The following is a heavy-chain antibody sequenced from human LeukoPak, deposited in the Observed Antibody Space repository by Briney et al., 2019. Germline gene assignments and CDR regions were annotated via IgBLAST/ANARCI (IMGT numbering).Heavy chain of an antibody. V-gene: IGHV3-11*05. CDR3: ARGGRYCGGDCPFDY. CDR2: ISSSSSYT. J-gene: IGHJ4*02. D-gene: IGHD2-21*02. CDR1: GFTFSDYY. Sequence: PGGSLRVSCAASGFTFSDYYMSWIRQAPGKGLEWVSYISSSSSYTNYADSVKGRFTISRDNAKNSLYLQMNSLRAEDTAVYYCARGGRYCGGDCPFDYWGQGTLVTVSS.